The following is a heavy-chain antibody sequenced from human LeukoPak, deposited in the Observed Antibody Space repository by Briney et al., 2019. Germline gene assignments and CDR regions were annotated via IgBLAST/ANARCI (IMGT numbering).Heavy chain of an antibody. D-gene: IGHD3-22*01. J-gene: IGHJ6*03. CDR2: IYYSGST. CDR1: GGSISSSTFY. CDR3: ARMYYYDSSGWYWNYYYMDV. V-gene: IGHV4-39*07. Sequence: SETLSLTCTVSGGSISSSTFYWGWIRQPPGKGLEWIGTIYYSGSTFYNPSLKSRVTISVDTSKNQFSLKLSSVTAADTAVYYCARMYYYDSSGWYWNYYYMDVWGKGTTVTVSS.